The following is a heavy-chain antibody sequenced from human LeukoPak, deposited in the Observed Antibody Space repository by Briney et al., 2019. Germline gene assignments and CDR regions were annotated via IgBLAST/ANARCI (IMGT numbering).Heavy chain of an antibody. CDR2: IYYSGST. V-gene: IGHV4-39*07. J-gene: IGHJ5*02. CDR1: GGSISSSSYY. Sequence: PSETLSLTCTVSGGSISSSSYYWGWIRQPPGKGLEWIGSIYYSGSTYYNPSLKSRVTISVDTSKNQFSLKLSSVTAADTAVYYCARVPRGYSYGFVGFDPWGQGTLVTVSS. CDR3: ARVPRGYSYGFVGFDP. D-gene: IGHD5-18*01.